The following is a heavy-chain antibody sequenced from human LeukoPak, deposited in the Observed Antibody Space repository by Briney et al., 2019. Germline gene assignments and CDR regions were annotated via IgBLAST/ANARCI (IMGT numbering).Heavy chain of an antibody. CDR3: AKDEGVVAATLILDY. J-gene: IGHJ4*02. CDR1: GFTFSSYE. V-gene: IGHV3-48*03. D-gene: IGHD2-15*01. Sequence: GGSLRLSCAASGFTFSSYEMNWVRQAPGKGLEWVSYISSSGSTIYYADSVKGRFTISRDNSKNTLYLQMNSLRAEDTAVYYCAKDEGVVAATLILDYWGQGTLVTVSS. CDR2: ISSSGSTI.